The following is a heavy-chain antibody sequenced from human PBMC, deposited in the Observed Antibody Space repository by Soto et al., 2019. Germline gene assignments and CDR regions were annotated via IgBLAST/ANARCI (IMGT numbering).Heavy chain of an antibody. CDR3: ARGLEAVAGQGWFDP. CDR2: MNPNSGNT. V-gene: IGHV1-8*01. CDR1: GYTFTSYD. Sequence: QVQLVQSGAEVKKPGASVKVSCKASGYTFTSYDINWVRQATGQGLEWMGWMNPNSGNTGYAQKFQGRVTMTRNTSISTAYMELSILRSADTAVYYCARGLEAVAGQGWFDPWGQGTLVTVSS. J-gene: IGHJ5*02. D-gene: IGHD6-19*01.